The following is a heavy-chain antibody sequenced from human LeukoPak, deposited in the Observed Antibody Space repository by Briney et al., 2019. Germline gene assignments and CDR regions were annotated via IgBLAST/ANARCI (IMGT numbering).Heavy chain of an antibody. J-gene: IGHJ5*02. D-gene: IGHD4-17*01. Sequence: GASVKVSCKASGYTFTSYGISWVRQAPGQGLEWMGWISAYNGNTNYAQKLQGRVTMTTDTSTSTAYMELRSLRSDDTAVYYCARGDDYGDYKTLNWFDPWGRGTLVTVSS. CDR2: ISAYNGNT. CDR3: ARGDDYGDYKTLNWFDP. V-gene: IGHV1-18*01. CDR1: GYTFTSYG.